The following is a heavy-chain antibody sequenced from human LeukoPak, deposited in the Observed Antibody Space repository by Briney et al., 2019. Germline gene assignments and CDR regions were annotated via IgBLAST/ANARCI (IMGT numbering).Heavy chain of an antibody. CDR1: GFTFSSYS. J-gene: IGHJ4*01. CDR3: AIDGDSSSSAN. CDR2: ISSSSSYI. V-gene: IGHV3-21*01. Sequence: GGSLTLSCAASGFTFSSYSMNWVRQAPGKGLEWVSSISSSSSYIYYADSVKGRFTISRDNAKNSLYLQTVTPAAADTDFYYCAIDGDSSSSANWGQGTMVTVSS. D-gene: IGHD6-6*01.